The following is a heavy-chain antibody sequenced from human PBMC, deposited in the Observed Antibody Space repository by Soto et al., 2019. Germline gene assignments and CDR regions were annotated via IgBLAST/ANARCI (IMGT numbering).Heavy chain of an antibody. J-gene: IGHJ4*02. V-gene: IGHV4-34*01. CDR3: ARFDYYDSSSYLDFGPK. CDR2: INYSGST. CDR1: GGSFSGYY. D-gene: IGHD3-22*01. Sequence: PSETLSLTCAVYGGSFSGYYWSWIRQPPGKGLEWIGYINYSGSTNYNPSLKSRVTISVDTSKNQFSLKLSSVTAADTAVYYCARFDYYDSSSYLDFGPKWGQGTPVTVSS.